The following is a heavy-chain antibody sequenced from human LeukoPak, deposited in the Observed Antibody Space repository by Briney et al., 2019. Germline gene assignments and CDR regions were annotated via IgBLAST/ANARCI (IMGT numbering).Heavy chain of an antibody. V-gene: IGHV4-61*09. Sequence: SQTLSLTCTVSGGSISRGVLYWTWIRQPAGKGLEWIGQIYTSGTTNYNPSLKSRVTMSLDTSKNLLSLKLTSVTAADTAVYYCAREFHYWGQGTLVTVSS. J-gene: IGHJ4*02. CDR1: GGSISRGVLY. CDR2: IYTSGTT. CDR3: AREFHY.